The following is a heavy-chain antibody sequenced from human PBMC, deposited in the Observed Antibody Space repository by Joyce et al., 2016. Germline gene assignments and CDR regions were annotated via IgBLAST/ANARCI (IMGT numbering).Heavy chain of an antibody. CDR2: IYSGGRT. J-gene: IGHJ4*02. CDR1: GFNVSNTD. Sequence: EVQLVDSGGGLIQPGESLRLSCAASGFNVSNTDRIWVRQAPGKGLEWVSVIYSGGRTYYADSVEGRFSISRDNSKNTLYLQMNSLRVEDTVVYYCARGGFGGSYSHFDYWGQGTLVTVSS. CDR3: ARGGFGGSYSHFDY. V-gene: IGHV3-53*01. D-gene: IGHD1-26*01.